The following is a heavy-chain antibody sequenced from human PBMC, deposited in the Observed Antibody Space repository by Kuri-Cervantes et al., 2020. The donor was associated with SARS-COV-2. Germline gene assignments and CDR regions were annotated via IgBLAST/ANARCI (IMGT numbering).Heavy chain of an antibody. CDR2: ISYDGSNK. CDR3: TRVGVVVVAASLVY. V-gene: IGHV3-30*01. Sequence: GESLKISCAASGFTFSSYAMHWVRQAPGKGLEWVAVISYDGSNKYYADSVKGRFTISRDNSKNTLYLQMNSLRSEDTAVYYCTRVGVVVVAASLVYWGQGTLVTVSS. J-gene: IGHJ4*02. D-gene: IGHD2-15*01. CDR1: GFTFSSYA.